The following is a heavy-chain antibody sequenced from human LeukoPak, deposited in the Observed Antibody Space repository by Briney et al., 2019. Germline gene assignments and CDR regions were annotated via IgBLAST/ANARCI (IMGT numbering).Heavy chain of an antibody. V-gene: IGHV3-33*01. CDR2: IWSDGSNK. J-gene: IGHJ4*02. Sequence: GGSLRLSCAASGFTFNSYSMHWVRQAPGKGLEWVAVIWSDGSNKYYADSVKGRFTISRDNSKNTLYLQMNSLRAEDTAVYYCARDLRQYFGSGSYTDYWGQGTLVTVSS. D-gene: IGHD3-10*01. CDR3: ARDLRQYFGSGSYTDY. CDR1: GFTFNSYS.